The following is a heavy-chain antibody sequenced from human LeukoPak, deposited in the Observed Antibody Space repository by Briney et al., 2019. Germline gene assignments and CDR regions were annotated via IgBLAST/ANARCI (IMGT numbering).Heavy chain of an antibody. J-gene: IGHJ2*01. CDR1: GDSISSYY. CDR2: IYYSGTT. CDR3: ARRRGYCSGGSCPIPNLHWYFDL. V-gene: IGHV4-59*08. D-gene: IGHD2-15*01. Sequence: PSETLSLTCTVSGDSISSYYWSWIRQSPGKGLEWIGYIYYSGTTGYNPSLESRVTMSVDTSKNQFSLKLRSVTAADTAVYYCARRRGYCSGGSCPIPNLHWYFDLWGRGTLVTVSS.